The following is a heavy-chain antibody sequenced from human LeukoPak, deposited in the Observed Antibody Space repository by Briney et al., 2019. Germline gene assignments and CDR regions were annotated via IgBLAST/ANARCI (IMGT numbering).Heavy chain of an antibody. CDR2: IIPIFGTA. V-gene: IGHV1-69*05. D-gene: IGHD1-7*01. CDR3: ARDQLELRTGYYMDV. Sequence: SVKVSCKASGGTFSSYAISWVRQAPGQGLEWMGGIIPIFGTANYAQKFQGRVTITTDESTSTAYMELSSLRSEDTAVYYCARDQLELRTGYYMDVWGKGTTVTVSS. J-gene: IGHJ6*03. CDR1: GGTFSSYA.